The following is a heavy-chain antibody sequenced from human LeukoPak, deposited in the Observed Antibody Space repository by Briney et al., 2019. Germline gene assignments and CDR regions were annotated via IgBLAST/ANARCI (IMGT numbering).Heavy chain of an antibody. CDR1: GGSFSGYY. D-gene: IGHD6-19*01. Sequence: PSETLSLTCAVYGGSFSGYYWSWIRQPPGKGLEWIGEINHSGSTNYNPSLKSRVTISVDTSKNQFSLKLSSATAADTAVYYCARGRWLTGYFDYWGQGTLVTVSS. CDR2: INHSGST. V-gene: IGHV4-34*01. CDR3: ARGRWLTGYFDY. J-gene: IGHJ4*02.